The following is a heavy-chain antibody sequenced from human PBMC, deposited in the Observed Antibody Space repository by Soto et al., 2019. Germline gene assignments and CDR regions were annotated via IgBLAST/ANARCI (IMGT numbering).Heavy chain of an antibody. CDR3: AGPGIVDFWSGYSYYYGMDV. D-gene: IGHD3-3*01. CDR2: IYYSGST. Sequence: SETLSLTCTVSGGSISSSSYYWGWIRQPPGKGLEWIGSIYYSGSTYYNPSLKSRVTISVDTSKNQFSLKLSSVTAADTAVYYCAGPGIVDFWSGYSYYYGMDVWGQGTTVTVSS. CDR1: GGSISSSSYY. J-gene: IGHJ6*02. V-gene: IGHV4-39*01.